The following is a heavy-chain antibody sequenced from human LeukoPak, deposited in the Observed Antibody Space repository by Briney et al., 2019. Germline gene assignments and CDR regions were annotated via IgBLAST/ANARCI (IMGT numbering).Heavy chain of an antibody. V-gene: IGHV4-59*01. CDR3: ARETVVVPAAKSRNYYYYGMDV. Sequence: PSETLSLTCTVSGGSISSYYWSWIRQPPGKGLEWIGYIYYSGSTNYNPSLKSRVTILVDTSKNQFSLKLSSVTAADTAVYYCARETVVVPAAKSRNYYYYGMDVWGQGTTVTVSS. J-gene: IGHJ6*02. CDR2: IYYSGST. D-gene: IGHD2-2*01. CDR1: GGSISSYY.